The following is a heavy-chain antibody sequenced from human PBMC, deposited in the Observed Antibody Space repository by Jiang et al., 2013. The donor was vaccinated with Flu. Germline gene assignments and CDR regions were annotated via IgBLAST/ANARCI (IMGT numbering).Heavy chain of an antibody. J-gene: IGHJ3*02. CDR1: GYTLTSYT. D-gene: IGHD1-26*01. CDR2: INAGNGHT. CDR3: ARDLRRGSYGIGIFHM. V-gene: IGHV1-3*01. Sequence: SGAEVKKPGASVKVSCKASGYTLTSYTIHWFRQAPGQGLEWLGWINAGNGHTRYSQTFQDRVTMTRDTSASTVYMEMSSLRSEDMGVYYCARDLRRGSYGIGIFHMWGQGTKVTVSS.